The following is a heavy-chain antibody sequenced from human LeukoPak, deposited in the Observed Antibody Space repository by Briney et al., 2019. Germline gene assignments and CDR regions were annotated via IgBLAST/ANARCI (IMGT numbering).Heavy chain of an antibody. CDR1: GGSFSGYY. J-gene: IGHJ3*02. Sequence: PSETLSLTCAVYGGSFSGYYWSWIRQPPGKGLEWIGEINHSGSTNYNPSLKSRVTISVDTSKNQFSLKLSSVTAADTAVYYCARHRPYSSSWPDAFDIWGQGTMVTVSS. CDR2: INHSGST. CDR3: ARHRPYSSSWPDAFDI. V-gene: IGHV4-34*01. D-gene: IGHD6-13*01.